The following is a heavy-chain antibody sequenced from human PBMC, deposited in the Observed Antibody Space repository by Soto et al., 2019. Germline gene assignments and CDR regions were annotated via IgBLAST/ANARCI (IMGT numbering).Heavy chain of an antibody. V-gene: IGHV5-51*01. CDR1: RYLVTIYW. CDR2: IYPGDSDT. Sequence: EFLKISSKASRYLVTIYWIAWARKMCGKGLEWMGVIYPGDSDTRYSPSFQGQVTISVDKSISTAYLHWSSLKASDTAMYYCARSQAGGRDRFDPWGQGALVTVSS. J-gene: IGHJ5*02. CDR3: ARSQAGGRDRFDP. D-gene: IGHD1-26*01.